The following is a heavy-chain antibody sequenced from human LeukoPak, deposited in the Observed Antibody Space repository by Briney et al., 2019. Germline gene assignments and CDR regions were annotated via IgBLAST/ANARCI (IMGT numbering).Heavy chain of an antibody. D-gene: IGHD4-17*01. J-gene: IGHJ4*02. V-gene: IGHV4-30-4*01. CDR1: GGSISSGDYY. Sequence: PSQTLSLTCTVSGGSISSGDYYWSWIRQPPGKGLEWIGYIYYSGSTYYNPSLKSRITISIDTSKNQFSLEPNSVTAADTAVYYCARGTYGDYDLATHYFDYWGQGTLVTVSS. CDR2: IYYSGST. CDR3: ARGTYGDYDLATHYFDY.